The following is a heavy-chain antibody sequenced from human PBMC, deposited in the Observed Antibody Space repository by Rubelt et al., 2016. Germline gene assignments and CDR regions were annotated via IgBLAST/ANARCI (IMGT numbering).Heavy chain of an antibody. V-gene: IGHV4-4*02. Sequence: QVQLQESGPGLVKPSGTLSLTCAVSGGSISSSNWWSWVRQPPGKGLEWIGSIYSSGSTYYNPSLKSRVTISIDTSKNQFSLNVSSVTAADTAVYYCARGTSSTALVWGQGTLVTVSS. CDR2: IYSSGST. CDR3: ARGTSSTALV. J-gene: IGHJ4*02. CDR1: GGSISSSNW. D-gene: IGHD2-8*02.